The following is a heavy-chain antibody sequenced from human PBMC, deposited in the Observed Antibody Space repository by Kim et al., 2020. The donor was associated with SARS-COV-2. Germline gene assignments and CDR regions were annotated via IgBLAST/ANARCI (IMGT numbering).Heavy chain of an antibody. CDR2: ISSSGSTI. Sequence: GGSLRLSCAASGFTFSSYEMNWVRQAPGKGLEWVSYISSSGSTIYYADSVKGRFTISRDNAKNSLYLQMNSLRAEDTAVYYCARDGPSSSWDYYGMDVWGQGTTVTVSS. V-gene: IGHV3-48*03. D-gene: IGHD6-13*01. CDR3: ARDGPSSSWDYYGMDV. CDR1: GFTFSSYE. J-gene: IGHJ6*02.